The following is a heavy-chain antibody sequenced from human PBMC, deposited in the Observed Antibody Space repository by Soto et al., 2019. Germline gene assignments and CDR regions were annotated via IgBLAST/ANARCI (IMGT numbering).Heavy chain of an antibody. J-gene: IGHJ4*02. CDR1: GFTFSSYA. D-gene: IGHD3-22*01. CDR3: AKDPAYYDSSGLHRSPHHFDY. Sequence: EVQLLESGGGLVQPGGSLRLSCAASGFTFSSYAMSWVRQAPGKGLEWVSAISAGGGGTYYADSVKGRFTISRDNSKXXLXLPXNSLRAEDTAVYYCAKDPAYYDSSGLHRSPHHFDYWGQGTLVTVSS. V-gene: IGHV3-23*01. CDR2: ISAGGGGT.